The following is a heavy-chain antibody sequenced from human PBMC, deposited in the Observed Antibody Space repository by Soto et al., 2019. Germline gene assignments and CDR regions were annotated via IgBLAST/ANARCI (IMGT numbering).Heavy chain of an antibody. Sequence: QLQLQESGSGLVKPSQTLSLTWTVSGGSISSGGYSWSWIRQPPGKGLEWIGYIYHSGSTYYNPSLKSRVTISVDRSNNQFPLKLSSVPAAHTDVYYCSRMPACTNGVCYRPFDYWGQGTLVPVSS. CDR3: SRMPACTNGVCYRPFDY. CDR1: GGSISSGGYS. D-gene: IGHD2-8*01. J-gene: IGHJ4*02. V-gene: IGHV4-30-2*01. CDR2: IYHSGST.